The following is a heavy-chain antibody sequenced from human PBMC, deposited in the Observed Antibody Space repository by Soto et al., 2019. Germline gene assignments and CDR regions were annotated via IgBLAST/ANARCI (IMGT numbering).Heavy chain of an antibody. J-gene: IGHJ4*02. CDR1: GGSIRSGDYY. D-gene: IGHD3-10*01. V-gene: IGHV4-30-4*01. Sequence: QVQLPEPGPGLVKPSQTLSLTCTVSGGSIRSGDYYWSWIRQPPGKGLEWIGYIYSIGSTYYNPSLKSRVTISVDTSKNQFSLKLSSVTAADTAVYYCARSVGSGFTGYWGQGTLVTVSS. CDR3: ARSVGSGFTGY. CDR2: IYSIGST.